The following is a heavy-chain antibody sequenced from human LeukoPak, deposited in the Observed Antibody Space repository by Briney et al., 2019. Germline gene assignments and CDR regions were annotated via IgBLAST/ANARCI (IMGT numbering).Heavy chain of an antibody. D-gene: IGHD2-8*01. V-gene: IGHV5-51*03. CDR1: GYSFTSYW. Sequence: GESLKISCKGSGYSFTSYWIGWVRQMPGKGLEWMGIIYPGDSDTRYSPSFQGQVTISADKSISTAYLQWSSLKASDTAMYYCARLSEADIVLTVYADVWGKGTTVTVSS. CDR3: ARLSEADIVLTVYADV. CDR2: IYPGDSDT. J-gene: IGHJ6*04.